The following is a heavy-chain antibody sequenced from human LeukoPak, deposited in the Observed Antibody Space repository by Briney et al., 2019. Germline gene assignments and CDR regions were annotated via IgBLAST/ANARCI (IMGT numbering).Heavy chain of an antibody. V-gene: IGHV3-23*01. J-gene: IGHJ4*02. Sequence: GGSLRLSCAASEFTFSKSAMSWVRQAPGKGLEWVSSISGSDDTTEYADSVKGRFTISRDNSKNTLFLHMNSLRSEDTAVYYCARMHDFWSGYLYYFDYWGQGTLVTVSS. CDR1: EFTFSKSA. D-gene: IGHD3-3*01. CDR2: ISGSDDTT. CDR3: ARMHDFWSGYLYYFDY.